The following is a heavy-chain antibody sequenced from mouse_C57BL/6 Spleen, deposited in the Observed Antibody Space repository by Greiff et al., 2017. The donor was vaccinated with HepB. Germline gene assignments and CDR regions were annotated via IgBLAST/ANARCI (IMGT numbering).Heavy chain of an antibody. Sequence: VQLQQPGAELVRPGSSVKLSCKASGYTFTSYWMDWVKQRPGQGLEWIGNIYPSDSETHYNQKFKDKATLTVDKSSSTAYMQLSSLTSEDSAVYDCARRRGYGLDYWGQGTTLTVSS. D-gene: IGHD1-1*02. CDR1: GYTFTSYW. J-gene: IGHJ2*01. CDR3: ARRRGYGLDY. CDR2: IYPSDSET. V-gene: IGHV1-61*01.